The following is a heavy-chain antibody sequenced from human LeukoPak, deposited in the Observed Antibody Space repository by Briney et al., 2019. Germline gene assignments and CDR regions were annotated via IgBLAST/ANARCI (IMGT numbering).Heavy chain of an antibody. V-gene: IGHV4-34*12. J-gene: IGHJ4*02. CDR2: IIDTGST. D-gene: IGHD3-22*01. CDR1: GGSFSGYY. Sequence: SETLSLTCAVHGGSFSGYYWTWIRQPPGKGLEWIGEIIDTGSTKYTSSLKSRVTMSVDTSKNQFSLKLSSVTAADTAVYYCARDSYYYDSSGYYRFDYWGQGTLVTVSS. CDR3: ARDSYYYDSSGYYRFDY.